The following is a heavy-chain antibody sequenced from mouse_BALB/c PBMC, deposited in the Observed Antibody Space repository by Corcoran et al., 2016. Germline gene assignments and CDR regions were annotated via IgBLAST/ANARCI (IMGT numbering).Heavy chain of an antibody. CDR3: ARSGGSSFLDV. Sequence: EVQLQQSGAELVKPGASVKLSCTASGFNIKDTYMHWVKQRPEQGLEWMGRIDPANGNTKYDPKFQGKATITADTSSNTAYLQLSSLTSEDTAVYYCARSGGSSFLDVWGAGTTVTVSS. D-gene: IGHD1-1*01. CDR2: IDPANGNT. V-gene: IGHV14-3*02. CDR1: GFNIKDTY. J-gene: IGHJ1*01.